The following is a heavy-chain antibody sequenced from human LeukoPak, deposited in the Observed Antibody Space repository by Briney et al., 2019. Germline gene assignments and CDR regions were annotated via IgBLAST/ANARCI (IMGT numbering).Heavy chain of an antibody. J-gene: IGHJ6*03. CDR3: ARDPTSRYYMDV. V-gene: IGHV3-66*02. CDR2: IYTGGTT. D-gene: IGHD3-9*01. CDR1: GITVSGYY. Sequence: GGSLRLSCAASGITVSGYYMSWVRQAPGTGLKGGSVIYTGGTTYYADSVKGRFTVSRDNSKNTLYFQMNSLRAEDTAVYYCARDPTSRYYMDVWGKGTTVIVSS.